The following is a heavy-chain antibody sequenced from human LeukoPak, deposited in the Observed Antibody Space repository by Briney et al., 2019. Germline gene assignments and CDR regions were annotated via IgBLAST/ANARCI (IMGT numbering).Heavy chain of an antibody. CDR1: GFTISTYG. V-gene: IGHV3-30*03. D-gene: IGHD3-22*01. CDR3: ARVLRDYDSRAYDAFDI. CDR2: ISYDGSDK. J-gene: IGHJ3*02. Sequence: TGGSLRLSCAAFGFTISTYGMHWVRQAPGKGLEWVALISYDGSDKYYADSVKGRFTISRDNSKNALYLQMNSLRAEDTAVYYCARVLRDYDSRAYDAFDIWGQGTMVTVSS.